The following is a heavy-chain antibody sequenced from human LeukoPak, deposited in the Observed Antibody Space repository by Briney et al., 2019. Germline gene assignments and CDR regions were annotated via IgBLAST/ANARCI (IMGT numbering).Heavy chain of an antibody. CDR2: ISSSSSYI. CDR3: AKDNRAGFYYYYGMDV. D-gene: IGHD6-19*01. CDR1: GFTFSSYS. Sequence: GGSLRLSCAASGFTFSSYSMNWVRQAPGKGLEWVSSISSSSSYIYYADSVKGRFTTSRDNAKNSLYLQMNSLRAEDTALYYCAKDNRAGFYYYYGMDVWGQGTTVTVSS. J-gene: IGHJ6*02. V-gene: IGHV3-21*04.